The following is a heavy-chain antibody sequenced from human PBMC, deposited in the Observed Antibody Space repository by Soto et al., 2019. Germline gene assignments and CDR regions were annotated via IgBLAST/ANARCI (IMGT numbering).Heavy chain of an antibody. D-gene: IGHD2-15*01. CDR3: ARGGYGSGGSCYYFDY. J-gene: IGHJ4*02. CDR1: GGTFSSYA. CDR2: IIPIFGTA. V-gene: IGHV1-69*12. Sequence: QVQLVQSGAEVKKPGSSVKVSCKASGGTFSSYAISWVRQAPGQGLEWMGGIIPIFGTANYAQKFQGRVTITADESTSTADRELSSLRAEDTAVYYCARGGYGSGGSCYYFDYWGQGTLVTVSS.